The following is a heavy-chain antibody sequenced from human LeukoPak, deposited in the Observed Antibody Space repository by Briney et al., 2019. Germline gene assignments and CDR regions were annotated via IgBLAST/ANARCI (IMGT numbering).Heavy chain of an antibody. D-gene: IGHD6-13*01. Sequence: ASVKVSCKASGYTFTSYDINWVRQATGQGLEWMGWMNPNSGNTGYAQKFQGRVTMTRDISASTAYMELSSLRSEDTAVYYCARGRAAAGNSWFDPWGQGTLVTVSS. CDR1: GYTFTSYD. V-gene: IGHV1-8*01. CDR2: MNPNSGNT. CDR3: ARGRAAAGNSWFDP. J-gene: IGHJ5*02.